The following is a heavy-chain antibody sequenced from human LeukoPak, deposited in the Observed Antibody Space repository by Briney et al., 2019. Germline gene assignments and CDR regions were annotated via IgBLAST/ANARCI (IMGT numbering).Heavy chain of an antibody. CDR3: ARSTSRNIVRGNDAFDI. Sequence: SGPALVKPTQTLTLTCTFSGFSLSTSGMRVSWIRQPPRKALEWLARIDWDDDKFYSTSLKTRLTISKDTSKNQVVLTMTNMDPVDTATYYCARSTSRNIVRGNDAFDIWGQGTMVTVSS. CDR2: IDWDDDK. D-gene: IGHD2/OR15-2a*01. CDR1: GFSLSTSGMR. V-gene: IGHV2-70*04. J-gene: IGHJ3*02.